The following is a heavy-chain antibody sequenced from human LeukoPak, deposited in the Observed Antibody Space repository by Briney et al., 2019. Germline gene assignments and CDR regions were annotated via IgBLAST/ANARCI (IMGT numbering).Heavy chain of an antibody. CDR1: GFTLSRFE. CDR3: AKGDATGGGDYA. CDR2: VSDSGKTI. J-gene: IGHJ5*02. D-gene: IGHD3-16*01. V-gene: IGHV3-48*03. Sequence: GGSLRLSCAASGFTLSRFEMHWVRQAPGKGLEWISYVSDSGKTIYYADSVKGRITISRDNAKNSLHLQMNSLRPEDTATYYCAKGDATGGGDYAWGQGTLVTVSS.